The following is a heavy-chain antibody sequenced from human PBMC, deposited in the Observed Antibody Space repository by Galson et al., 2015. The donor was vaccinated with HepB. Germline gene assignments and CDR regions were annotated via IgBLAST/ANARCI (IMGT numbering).Heavy chain of an antibody. CDR2: TYYRSKWYT. J-gene: IGHJ4*02. D-gene: IGHD2/OR15-2a*01. Sequence: CAISGDSVSGSGVAWNWIRQSPSRGLEWLGRTYYRSKWYTEYAVSMKSRITISPDTSKNQFSLQLNSVTPDDTAVYYCSRGRVSAFDSWGQGTLVTVSS. CDR1: GDSVSGSGVA. CDR3: SRGRVSAFDS. V-gene: IGHV6-1*01.